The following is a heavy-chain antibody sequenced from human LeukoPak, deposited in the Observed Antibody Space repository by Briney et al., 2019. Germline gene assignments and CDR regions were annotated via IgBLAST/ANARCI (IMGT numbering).Heavy chain of an antibody. J-gene: IGHJ4*02. CDR1: GFTVSSNY. CDR2: ISSSGSST. V-gene: IGHV3-23*01. CDR3: AKGGWCDY. Sequence: PGGSLRLSCAASGFTVSSNYMSWVRQAPGKGLEWVSAISSSGSSTHYADSVKGRFTISRDNSKNTLYLQMNSLRAEDTAVYYCAKGGWCDYWGQGTLVTVSS. D-gene: IGHD6-19*01.